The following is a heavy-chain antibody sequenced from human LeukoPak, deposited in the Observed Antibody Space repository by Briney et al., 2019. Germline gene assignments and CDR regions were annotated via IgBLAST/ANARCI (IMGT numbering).Heavy chain of an antibody. CDR3: AKRRWNILTDFSDWFDP. Sequence: GESLKISCQGSGFTFSNYWIGWVRQMPGQGLEWMGIIHPGDSDTHYSPSFQGQVTISADDSISTLYLQWSSLKTSDTAIYYCAKRRWNILTDFSDWFDPWGEGALVTVSS. J-gene: IGHJ5*02. CDR2: IHPGDSDT. CDR1: GFTFSNYW. D-gene: IGHD3-9*01. V-gene: IGHV5-51*01.